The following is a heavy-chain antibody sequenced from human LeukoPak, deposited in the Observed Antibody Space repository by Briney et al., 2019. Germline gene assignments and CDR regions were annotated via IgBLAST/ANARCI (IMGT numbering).Heavy chain of an antibody. D-gene: IGHD6-13*01. Sequence: ASVKVSCKASGYTFTTLDINWVRQTTGQGLEWMGWMSPESGNTGYAQKFQGRVTMTRDTSISTAYMELTSLTSDDTAAYYCARGVTAGVDFWGQGTLVTVS. V-gene: IGHV1-8*01. CDR2: MSPESGNT. J-gene: IGHJ4*02. CDR1: GYTFTTLD. CDR3: ARGVTAGVDF.